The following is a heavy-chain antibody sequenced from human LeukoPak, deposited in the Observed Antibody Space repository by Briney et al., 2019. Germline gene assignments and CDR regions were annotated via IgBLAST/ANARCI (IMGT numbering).Heavy chain of an antibody. CDR1: GFTFSDYY. J-gene: IGHJ3*02. V-gene: IGHV3-11*04. Sequence: GGSLRLSCAASGFTFSDYYMSWIRQAPGKGLEWVSYISSSGSTIYYADSVKGRFTISRDNAKNSLYLQMNSLRAEDTAVYYCARSDNPPWAVASGGAAFDIWGQGTMVTVSS. D-gene: IGHD6-19*01. CDR2: ISSSGSTI. CDR3: ARSDNPPWAVASGGAAFDI.